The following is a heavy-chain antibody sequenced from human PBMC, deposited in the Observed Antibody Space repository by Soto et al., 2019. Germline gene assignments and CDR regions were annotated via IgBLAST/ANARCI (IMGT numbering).Heavy chain of an antibody. CDR2: IYPGDSDT. J-gene: IGHJ6*02. V-gene: IGHV5-51*01. CDR1: GYSFTNYW. D-gene: IGHD3-3*01. Sequence: ESLKISCKGSGYSFTNYWIGWVRQMPGKGLEWMGIIYPGDSDTRYSPSFQGHVTISADKSITTAYLQWSSLKASDTAMYYCARVTISGVVAYAMDVWGQGTTVTVSS. CDR3: ARVTISGVVAYAMDV.